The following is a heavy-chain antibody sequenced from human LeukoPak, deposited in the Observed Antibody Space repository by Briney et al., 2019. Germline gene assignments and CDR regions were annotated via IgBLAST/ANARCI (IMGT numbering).Heavy chain of an antibody. D-gene: IGHD2-15*01. CDR1: GFTFSSYS. CDR3: ARDGGACSGGSCYPAEFDY. J-gene: IGHJ4*02. CDR2: ISSSSSTI. V-gene: IGHV3-48*01. Sequence: GGSLRLSCAASGFTFSSYSMNWVRQAPGKGLEWVSYISSSSSTIYYADSVKGRFTISRDNAKNSLYLQMNSLRAEDTAVYYCARDGGACSGGSCYPAEFDYWGQGTLVTVPS.